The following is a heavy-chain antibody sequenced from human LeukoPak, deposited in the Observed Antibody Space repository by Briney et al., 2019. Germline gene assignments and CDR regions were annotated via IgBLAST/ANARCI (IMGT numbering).Heavy chain of an antibody. D-gene: IGHD3-3*01. CDR1: GGSISSFY. Sequence: SETLSLTCPVSGGSISSFYWSWIRQPAGKGLEWIGRIHTSESPNYNPSLKSRVTMSVDPSKNQFSLKLSSVTAAYTAVYYCAGTRPGYDFWSGYYLPFDYWGQGTLVTVSS. CDR3: AGTRPGYDFWSGYYLPFDY. CDR2: IHTSESP. V-gene: IGHV4-4*07. J-gene: IGHJ4*02.